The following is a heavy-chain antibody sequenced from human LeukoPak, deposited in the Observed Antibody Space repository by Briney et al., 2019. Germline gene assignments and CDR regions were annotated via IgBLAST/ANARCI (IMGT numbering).Heavy chain of an antibody. CDR1: GFTFSSYE. V-gene: IGHV3-48*03. J-gene: IGHJ4*02. Sequence: GGSLRLSCAASGFTFSSYEMNWVRQAPGKGLEWVSYISSSGSTIYYADSVKGRFTISRDNAKNSLYLQMNSLRAEDTAVYYCAREPTPRRYFDYWGQGTLVTVSS. CDR2: ISSSGSTI. CDR3: AREPTPRRYFDY.